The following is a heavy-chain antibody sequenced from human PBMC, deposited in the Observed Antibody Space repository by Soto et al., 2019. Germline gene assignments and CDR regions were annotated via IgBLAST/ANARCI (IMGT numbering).Heavy chain of an antibody. CDR1: GGSIGNFY. CDR2: VYYTGST. D-gene: IGHD3-9*01. CDR3: ARTVLGPDLLADSFVDYYYYMDV. Sequence: SETLCLTCTVAGGSIGNFYWSWIRQPPGKGLEWIGYVYYTGSTSYNPSLKRRVTFSADSSRGPFSLRLNSVTAADTAVYYCARTVLGPDLLADSFVDYYYYMDVWAQGTTVTVSS. V-gene: IGHV4-59*08. J-gene: IGHJ6*03.